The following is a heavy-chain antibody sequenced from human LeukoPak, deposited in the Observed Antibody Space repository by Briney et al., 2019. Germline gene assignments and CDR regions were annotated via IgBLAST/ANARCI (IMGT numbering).Heavy chain of an antibody. CDR2: IYHSGST. J-gene: IGHJ3*02. CDR3: AFLGGRHDAFDI. D-gene: IGHD3-10*01. V-gene: IGHV4-30-2*01. Sequence: WVRQMPGKGLEWIGYIYHSGSTYYNPSLKSRVTISVDRSKNQFSLKLSSVTAADTAVYYCAFLGGRHDAFDIWGQGTVVTVSS.